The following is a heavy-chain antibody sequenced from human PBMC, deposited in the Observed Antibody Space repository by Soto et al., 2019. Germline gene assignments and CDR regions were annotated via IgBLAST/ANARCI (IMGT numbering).Heavy chain of an antibody. V-gene: IGHV4-39*07. CDR2: IYYSGST. CDR1: GGSISSSSYY. CDR3: ARVGVYVEGFDAFDI. Sequence: SETLSLTCTVSGGSISSSSYYWGWIRQPPGKGLEWIGSIYYSGSTYYNPSLKSRVTISVDTSKNQFSLKLSSVTAADTAVYYCARVGVYVEGFDAFDIWGQGTMVTVSS. J-gene: IGHJ3*02. D-gene: IGHD2-8*01.